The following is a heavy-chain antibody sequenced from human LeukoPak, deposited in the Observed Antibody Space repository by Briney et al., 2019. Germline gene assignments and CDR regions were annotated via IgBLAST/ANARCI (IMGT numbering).Heavy chain of an antibody. D-gene: IGHD5-18*01. CDR2: ISGSGGRT. V-gene: IGHV3-23*01. CDR3: AKDLRDAAMVEYYFDY. J-gene: IGHJ4*02. CDR1: GFSFSNYA. Sequence: GGSLRLSCAASGFSFSNYAMSWVCQAPGKGLEWVSDISGSGGRTYYADSAKGRFTISRDNSKSTLYLQMNSLRAEDTAVYYCAKDLRDAAMVEYYFDYWGQGTLVTVSS.